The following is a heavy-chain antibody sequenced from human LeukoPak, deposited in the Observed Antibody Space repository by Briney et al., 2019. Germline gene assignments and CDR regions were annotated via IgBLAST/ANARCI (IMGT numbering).Heavy chain of an antibody. CDR3: ARDLLASRSAFDI. J-gene: IGHJ3*02. CDR1: GFTFTTYS. V-gene: IGHV3-48*01. Sequence: GGSLRLSCAASGFTFTTYSMNWVRQAPGKGLEWVSYISTSSSTTYYADSVMGRFAISRDNAKNTLYLQMNSLRVEDTAVYYCARDLLASRSAFDIWGQGTMVTASS. CDR2: ISTSSSTT.